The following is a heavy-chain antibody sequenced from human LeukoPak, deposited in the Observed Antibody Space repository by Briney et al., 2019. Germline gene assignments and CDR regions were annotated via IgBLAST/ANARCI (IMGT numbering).Heavy chain of an antibody. J-gene: IGHJ4*02. D-gene: IGHD4-17*01. CDR3: ATTRSTVTTATVLDY. CDR2: IYTTGST. V-gene: IGHV4-4*07. Sequence: SETLSLTCTVSGGSIRTYYWSWVRQPAGKGLEWIGRIYTTGSTTYNPSLESRVTMSLDTSKNQFSLNLSSVTAADTAVYYCATTRSTVTTATVLDYWGQGTLVTVSS. CDR1: GGSIRTYY.